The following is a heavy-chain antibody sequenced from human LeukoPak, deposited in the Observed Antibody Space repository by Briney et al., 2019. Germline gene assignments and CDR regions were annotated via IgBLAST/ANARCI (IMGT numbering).Heavy chain of an antibody. CDR2: IKQDGSEK. CDR1: GLTFSNHW. J-gene: IGHJ4*02. CDR3: ARDGFGTGSN. V-gene: IGHV3-7*03. D-gene: IGHD3-16*01. Sequence: GGSLRLSCAASGLTFSNHWMDWVRQAPGKGLEWVANIKQDGSEKNYVDSVKGRFIISRDNAKNSLYLQMNTLRADDTAAYYCARDGFGTGSNWGQGTLVTVSS.